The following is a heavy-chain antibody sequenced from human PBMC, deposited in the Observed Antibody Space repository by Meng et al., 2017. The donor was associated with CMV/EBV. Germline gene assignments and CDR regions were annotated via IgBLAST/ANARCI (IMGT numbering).Heavy chain of an antibody. CDR3: ARGGNWFDP. CDR1: GGSFSGYY. Sequence: GPLPQVCAGTVKPSETLSLTCAVYGGSFSGYYWSWIRQPPGKGLEWIGEINHSGSTNYNPSLKSRVTISVDTSKNQFSLKLSSVTAADTAVYYCARGGNWFDPWGQGTLVTVSS. J-gene: IGHJ5*02. CDR2: INHSGST. V-gene: IGHV4-34*01.